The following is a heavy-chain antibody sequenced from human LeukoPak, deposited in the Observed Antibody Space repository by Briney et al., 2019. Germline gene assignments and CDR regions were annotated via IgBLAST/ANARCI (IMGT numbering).Heavy chain of an antibody. J-gene: IGHJ5*02. CDR3: AGSSGPLYNWFDP. Sequence: SETLSLTCTVSGGSISSSSYYWGWIRQPPGKGLEWIGSIYYSGSTYYNPSLKSRVTISVDTSKNQFSLKLSSVTAADTAVYYCAGSSGPLYNWFDPWGQGTLVTVSS. CDR2: IYYSGST. CDR1: GGSISSSSYY. V-gene: IGHV4-39*01. D-gene: IGHD3-22*01.